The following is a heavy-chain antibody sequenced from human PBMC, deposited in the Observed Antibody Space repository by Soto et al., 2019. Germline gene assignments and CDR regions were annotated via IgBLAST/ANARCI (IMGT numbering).Heavy chain of an antibody. J-gene: IGHJ4*02. D-gene: IGHD3-22*01. CDR3: AIPPHYYYDSSGYYPPFDY. CDR1: GYSFTSYW. Sequence: PGESLKISGKGSGYSFTSYWIRWVRQMPGKGLEWMGRIDPSDSYTNYSPSFQGHVTISADKSISTAYLQWSSLQASDPALSYCAIPPHYYYDSSGYYPPFDYWGQGTLVTVAS. CDR2: IDPSDSYT. V-gene: IGHV5-10-1*01.